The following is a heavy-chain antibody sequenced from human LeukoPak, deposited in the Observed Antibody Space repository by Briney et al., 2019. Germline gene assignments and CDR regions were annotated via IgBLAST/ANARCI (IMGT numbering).Heavy chain of an antibody. CDR1: GFTFDDYA. CDR3: AKDRSHYTGVGYFDY. J-gene: IGHJ4*02. D-gene: IGHD3-10*01. V-gene: IGHV3-9*01. CDR2: ISWNSGSI. Sequence: GGSLRLSCAASGFTFDDYAMHWVRQAPGKGLEWVSGISWNSGSIGYADSVKGRFTISRDNSKNTLYLQMNSLRAEDTAVYYCAKDRSHYTGVGYFDYWGQGTLVTVSS.